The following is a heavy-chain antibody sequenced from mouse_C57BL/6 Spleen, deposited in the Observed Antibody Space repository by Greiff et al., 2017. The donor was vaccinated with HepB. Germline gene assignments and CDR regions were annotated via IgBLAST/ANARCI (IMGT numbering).Heavy chain of an antibody. D-gene: IGHD1-1*01. CDR3: ARSTVVAQDY. CDR1: GYTFTSYW. J-gene: IGHJ2*01. V-gene: IGHV1-69*01. Sequence: QVHVKQPGAELVMPGASVKLSCKASGYTFTSYWMHWVKQRPGQGLEWIGEIDPSDSYTNYNQKFKGKSTLTVDKSSSTAYMQLSSLTSEDSAVYYCARSTVVAQDYWGQGTTLTVSS. CDR2: IDPSDSYT.